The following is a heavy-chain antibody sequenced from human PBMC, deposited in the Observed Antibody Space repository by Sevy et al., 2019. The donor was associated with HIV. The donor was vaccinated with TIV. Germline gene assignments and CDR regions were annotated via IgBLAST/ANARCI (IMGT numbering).Heavy chain of an antibody. V-gene: IGHV3-30*18. Sequence: GGSLRLSCAASGFTFSSDGMHWVRQAPGKGLEWVAVISYDGSNKYYADSVKGRFTISRDNSKNTQYLQMKNLRAEDTAEYYCTKDGTTEEAGTHFDYWGKGTLVTVSS. CDR3: TKDGTTEEAGTHFDY. CDR2: ISYDGSNK. CDR1: GFTFSSDG. D-gene: IGHD6-13*01. J-gene: IGHJ4*02.